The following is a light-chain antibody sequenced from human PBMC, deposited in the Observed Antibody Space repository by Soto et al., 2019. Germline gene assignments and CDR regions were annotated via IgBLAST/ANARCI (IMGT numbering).Light chain of an antibody. J-gene: IGLJ3*02. CDR3: FVSYGGPRV. CDR2: DTT. CDR1: TGAVTSGHY. V-gene: IGLV7-46*01. Sequence: QAVVTQEPSLTVSPGGTVTLTCGSNTGAVTSGHYPYWIQQKPGQAPRTLIYDTTDKHSWTPDRFSGSLLGGKAALTLSGAQPEDDAEYYCFVSYGGPRVFGGGTQLTVL.